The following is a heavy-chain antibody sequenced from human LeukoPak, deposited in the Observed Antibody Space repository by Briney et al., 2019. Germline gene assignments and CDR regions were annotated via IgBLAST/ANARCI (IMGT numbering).Heavy chain of an antibody. D-gene: IGHD6-19*01. V-gene: IGHV4-4*02. CDR3: ASHVTVLGTRGFDF. J-gene: IGHJ4*02. CDR2: VHHGGAS. CDR1: GDSITSHSW. Sequence: SETLSLTCAVSGDSITSHSWWSWVRQPPGKGLDWIGEVHHGGASNYDPSLESGVTISVDKSKTRFSLNLRSVTAADTATYYCASHVTVLGTRGFDFWGRGTLVTVS.